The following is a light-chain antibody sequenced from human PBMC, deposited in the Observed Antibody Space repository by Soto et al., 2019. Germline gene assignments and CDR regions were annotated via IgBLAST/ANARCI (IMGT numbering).Light chain of an antibody. CDR2: LSSDGSH. CDR1: SGHSSYA. CDR3: QTWDTGARVV. V-gene: IGLV4-69*01. Sequence: QLVLTQSPSASASLGASVKLTCTLSSGHSSYAIAWYQQQPEKGPRYLMKLSSDGSHSKGDGIPDRFSGSSSGAERYLTISSLQSEDEADYYCQTWDTGARVVFGGGTQLTVL. J-gene: IGLJ2*01.